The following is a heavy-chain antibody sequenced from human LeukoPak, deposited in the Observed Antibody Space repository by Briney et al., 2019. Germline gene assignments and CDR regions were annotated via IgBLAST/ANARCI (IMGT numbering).Heavy chain of an antibody. V-gene: IGHV4-61*08. D-gene: IGHD1-26*01. CDR3: ARRDSGSYFSAVYFDH. CDR2: TYDMGST. Sequence: ASETLSLTCAVSGGSISSGGYSWSWIRQPPGRGLEWIGYTYDMGSTIYNPSLESRVTISADTSKSQFSLKLRSVTAADTAVYYCARRDSGSYFSAVYFDHWGQGILVTVSS. J-gene: IGHJ4*02. CDR1: GGSISSGGYS.